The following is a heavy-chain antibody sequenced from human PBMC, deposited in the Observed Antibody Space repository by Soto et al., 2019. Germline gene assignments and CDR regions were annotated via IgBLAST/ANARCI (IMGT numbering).Heavy chain of an antibody. CDR1: GGSISSDDYY. V-gene: IGHV4-31*03. CDR3: ERGWEYSGMDV. CDR2: IYYRGNT. Sequence: SETLSLTCTVSGGSISSDDYYWNWIRQRPGKGLEWIGNIYYRGNTNYNPSLKSRIIMSMDMSENQFSLKLTSVTAADTAVYYCERGWEYSGMDVWGQGTTVNASS. J-gene: IGHJ6*01. D-gene: IGHD1-26*01.